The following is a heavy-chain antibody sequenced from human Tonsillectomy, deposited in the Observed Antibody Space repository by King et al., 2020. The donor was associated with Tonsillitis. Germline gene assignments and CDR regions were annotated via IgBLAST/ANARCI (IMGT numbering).Heavy chain of an antibody. J-gene: IGHJ3*02. CDR3: ARRFYTAVDAFDI. Sequence: QLVQSGAEVKKPGESLKISCKGSGYSFTTYWIAWVRQMPGKGLEWMGNIYPGDSDTRYSPSFQGQVTISADKSISTAYLQWSSLKASDTAIYYCARRFYTAVDAFDIWGQGTMVTVSS. D-gene: IGHD5-18*01. CDR1: GYSFTTYW. CDR2: IYPGDSDT. V-gene: IGHV5-51*01.